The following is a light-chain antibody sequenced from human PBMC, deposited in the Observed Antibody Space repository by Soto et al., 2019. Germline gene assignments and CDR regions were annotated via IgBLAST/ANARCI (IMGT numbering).Light chain of an antibody. V-gene: IGKV2D-29*01. J-gene: IGKJ2*01. CDR3: MQSRQLPYT. CDR2: EVS. CDR1: QSLLYTDGRTY. Sequence: DIVMTQTPLSLSVTPGQPASISCKSSQSLLYTDGRTYLYWFLQKPGQPPQLLIYEVSNRFSGVPERFSGSGSGTYFTLKISLVDAEDVGVYFCMQSRQLPYTFGQGTKLEIK.